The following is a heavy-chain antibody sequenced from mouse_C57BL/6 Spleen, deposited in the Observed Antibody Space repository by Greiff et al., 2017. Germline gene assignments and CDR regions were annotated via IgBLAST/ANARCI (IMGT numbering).Heavy chain of an antibody. V-gene: IGHV1-7*01. Sequence: QVQLKASGAELAKPGASVKLSCKASGYTFTSYWMHWVKQRPGQGLEWIGYINPSSGYNKNNQKFQDKATLTAYKSSSTAYMQLSSLTYEASAVYYWARYGTTVVEEFFCADWGQGTLVTVAA. CDR3: ARYGTTVVEEFFCAD. D-gene: IGHD1-1*01. CDR2: INPSSGYN. CDR1: GYTFTSYW. J-gene: IGHJ3*01.